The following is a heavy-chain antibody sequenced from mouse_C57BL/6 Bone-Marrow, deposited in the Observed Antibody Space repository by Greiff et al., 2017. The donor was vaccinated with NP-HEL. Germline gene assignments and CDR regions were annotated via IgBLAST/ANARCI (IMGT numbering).Heavy chain of an antibody. CDR2: ISDGGSYT. V-gene: IGHV5-4*01. CDR3: ARDRRGFITH. CDR1: GFTFSSYA. J-gene: IGHJ3*01. Sequence: EVHLVESGGGLVKPGGSLKLSCAASGFTFSSYAMSWVRQTPEKRLEWVATISDGGSYTYYPDNVKGRFTISRDNAKNNLYLQMSHLKSEDTAMYYCARDRRGFITHWGQGTLVTVSA. D-gene: IGHD1-1*01.